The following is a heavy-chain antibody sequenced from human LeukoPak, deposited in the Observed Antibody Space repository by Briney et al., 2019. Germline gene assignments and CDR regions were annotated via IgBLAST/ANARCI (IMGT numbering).Heavy chain of an antibody. J-gene: IGHJ4*02. Sequence: EPSETLSLTCTVSGGSISSSSYYWGWIRQPPGKGLEWIGYIYYSGGTNYNPSLKSRITTSIDTSKNQFPLKLSSVTAADTAVYYCARVGSGGFDYWGQGTLVTVSS. CDR1: GGSISSSSYY. V-gene: IGHV4-61*05. D-gene: IGHD1-1*01. CDR3: ARVGSGGFDY. CDR2: IYYSGGT.